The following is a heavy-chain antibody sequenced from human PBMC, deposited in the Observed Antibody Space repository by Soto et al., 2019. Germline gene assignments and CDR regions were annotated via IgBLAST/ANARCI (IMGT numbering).Heavy chain of an antibody. J-gene: IGHJ5*02. D-gene: IGHD6-13*01. CDR3: ARHVYFYRAGKYYSRNGFDP. V-gene: IGHV4-39*01. CDR1: GGSSVNNAYC. Sequence: SQPHSLTWSVSGGSSVNNAYCWSWISQTPGKGLEWIGSMHYSGSTSSKPSLKSRVAFPANTSKNHLSRELTSVSATHTSVYDCARHVYFYRAGKYYSRNGFDPWGQGTLVTVSS. CDR2: MHYSGST.